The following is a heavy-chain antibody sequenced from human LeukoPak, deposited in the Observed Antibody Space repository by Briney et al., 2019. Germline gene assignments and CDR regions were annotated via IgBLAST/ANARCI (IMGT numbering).Heavy chain of an antibody. V-gene: IGHV4-39*07. CDR1: GGSISSSSYY. D-gene: IGHD3-10*01. CDR3: ARCPLYGSGIYFDY. J-gene: IGHJ4*02. Sequence: KASETLSLTCTVSGGSISSSSYYWGWIRQPPGKGLEWIGSIYYSGSTYYNPSLKSRVTISVDTSKNQFSLKLSSVTAADTAVYYCARCPLYGSGIYFDYWGQGTLVTVSS. CDR2: IYYSGST.